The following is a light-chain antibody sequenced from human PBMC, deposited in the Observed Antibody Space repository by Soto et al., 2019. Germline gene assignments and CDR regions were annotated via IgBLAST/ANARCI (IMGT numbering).Light chain of an antibody. CDR1: QSISTY. V-gene: IGKV1-39*01. CDR3: QQSFSQPWT. CDR2: GAS. Sequence: DIQMTQSPSSLSASVGDRVTITCRASQSISTYVNWYQQKPGKAPNLLIFGASRLQSGVPSRFSGSRSGTDFTLTIGSLRPEDFATYFCQQSFSQPWTFGQGTKVEIK. J-gene: IGKJ1*01.